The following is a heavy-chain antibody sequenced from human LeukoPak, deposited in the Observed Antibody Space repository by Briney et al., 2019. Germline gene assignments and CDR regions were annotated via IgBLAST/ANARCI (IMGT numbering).Heavy chain of an antibody. J-gene: IGHJ4*02. D-gene: IGHD3-10*01. CDR3: ARRHHFGFLDS. CDR1: GVMFPSYW. Sequence: GGSLRLSCAASGVMFPSYWMTWVRQAPGKGLEWVANIKQDGSEKYYVDSVKGRFTISRNNAKNSVYLQMNSLRAEDTAVYYCARRHHFGFLDSWGQGTLVTVSS. V-gene: IGHV3-7*04. CDR2: IKQDGSEK.